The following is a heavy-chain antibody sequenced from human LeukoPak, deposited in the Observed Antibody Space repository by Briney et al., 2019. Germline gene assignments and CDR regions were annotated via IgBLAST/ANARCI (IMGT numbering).Heavy chain of an antibody. Sequence: GGSLRLSCAASGFTFDDYGMSWVRQAPGKGLEWDSGINWNGGSTGYADSVKGRFTISRDNAKNSLYLQMNSLRAEDTALYHCARMAGGSYLNYMDVWGKGTTVTVSS. CDR1: GFTFDDYG. V-gene: IGHV3-20*01. CDR3: ARMAGGSYLNYMDV. J-gene: IGHJ6*03. D-gene: IGHD1-26*01. CDR2: INWNGGST.